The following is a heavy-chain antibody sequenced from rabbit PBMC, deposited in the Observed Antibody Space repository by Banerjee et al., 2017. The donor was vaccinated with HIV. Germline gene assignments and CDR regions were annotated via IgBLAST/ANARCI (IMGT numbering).Heavy chain of an antibody. CDR2: ISAGISGST. D-gene: IGHD6-1*01. CDR3: ARDSYYTYGYIGAFDL. J-gene: IGHJ4*01. Sequence: SLEESGGDLVKPGASLTLTCIASGFDFSSNAMCWVRQAPGKGLEWIGCISAGISGSTYYASWAKGRFTISKSSSTTVTLQMTSLTAADTATYFCARDSYYTYGYIGAFDLWGQGTLVTVS. V-gene: IGHV1S40*01. CDR1: GFDFSSNA.